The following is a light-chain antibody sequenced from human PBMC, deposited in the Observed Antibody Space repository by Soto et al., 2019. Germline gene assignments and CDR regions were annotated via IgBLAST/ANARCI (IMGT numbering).Light chain of an antibody. V-gene: IGLV1-51*01. Sequence: QSVMTQPPSVSAAPGQKVTISCSGSSCNIGGNSVSWYQQLPGTAPKLLIYDDNKRPSGIPDRLSGSKSGTYATLGITVFQTGDEAADYCGSWDSSLSAYVFGTGTKLTVL. J-gene: IGLJ1*01. CDR1: SCNIGGNS. CDR3: GSWDSSLSAYV. CDR2: DDN.